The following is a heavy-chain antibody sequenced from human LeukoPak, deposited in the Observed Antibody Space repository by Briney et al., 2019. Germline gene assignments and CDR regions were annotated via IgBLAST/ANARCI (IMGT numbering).Heavy chain of an antibody. D-gene: IGHD2-2*03. CDR2: ISAYNGNT. V-gene: IGHV1-18*01. Sequence: ASVKVSCKASGYTFTSYGISWVRRAPGQGLEWMGWISAYNGNTNYAQKLQGRVTMTTDTSASTAYMELRSLRSDDTAVYYCARDGYCSSTSCYPLDYWGQGTLVTVSS. J-gene: IGHJ4*02. CDR1: GYTFTSYG. CDR3: ARDGYCSSTSCYPLDY.